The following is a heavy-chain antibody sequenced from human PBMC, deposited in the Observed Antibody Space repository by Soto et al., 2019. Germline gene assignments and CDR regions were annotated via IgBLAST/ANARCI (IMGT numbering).Heavy chain of an antibody. Sequence: QPGGSLRLSCAASGFTFDDYAMHWVRQAPGKGLEWVSGISWNSGSIGYADSVKGRFTISRDNAKNSLYLQMNSLRAEDTALYYCAKDLYGGNSEGFDYWGQGTLVTVS. D-gene: IGHD2-21*02. J-gene: IGHJ4*02. CDR2: ISWNSGSI. V-gene: IGHV3-9*01. CDR1: GFTFDDYA. CDR3: AKDLYGGNSEGFDY.